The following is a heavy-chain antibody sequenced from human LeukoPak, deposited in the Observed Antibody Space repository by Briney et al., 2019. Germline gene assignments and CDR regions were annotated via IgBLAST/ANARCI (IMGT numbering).Heavy chain of an antibody. CDR3: ARDPNGDYFGAFDM. Sequence: GGSLRLSCLTSGFTFSKFAMMWVRQAPGKGPEWVSAIRASGVSTDYGASVKGRFTISRDNARNTLYLQMNNVRAEDAAIYYCARDPNGDYFGAFDMWSQGTVVTVSS. D-gene: IGHD4-17*01. V-gene: IGHV3-23*01. CDR1: GFTFSKFA. CDR2: IRASGVST. J-gene: IGHJ3*02.